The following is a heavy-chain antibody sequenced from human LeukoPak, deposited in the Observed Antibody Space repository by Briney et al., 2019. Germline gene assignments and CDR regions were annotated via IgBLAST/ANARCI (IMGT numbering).Heavy chain of an antibody. Sequence: SETLSLTCAVSGYSISSASYWGWIRQPPGKGLEWIGNIYHSWSPHYNPSLKSRVTISVDTPKNQFSLKLSSVTAADTAVYYCARPISSQGYFGVVIDWGQGTLVTVSS. CDR2: IYHSWSP. CDR3: ARPISSQGYFGVVID. D-gene: IGHD3-3*01. CDR1: GYSISSASY. J-gene: IGHJ4*02. V-gene: IGHV4-38-2*01.